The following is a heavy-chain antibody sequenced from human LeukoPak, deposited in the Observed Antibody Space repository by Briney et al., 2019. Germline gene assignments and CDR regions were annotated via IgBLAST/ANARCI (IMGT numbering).Heavy chain of an antibody. J-gene: IGHJ4*02. CDR3: ARFSDYGGNSYYFDY. CDR1: GYTFTGYY. CDR2: INPNSGGT. D-gene: IGHD4-23*01. Sequence: ASVKVSCKASGYTFTGYYMHWVRQAPGQGLEWMGWINPNSGGTNYAQKFQGRVTMTRDTSISTAYMELSRLRSDDTAVYYCARFSDYGGNSYYFDYWGQGTLVTVSS. V-gene: IGHV1-2*02.